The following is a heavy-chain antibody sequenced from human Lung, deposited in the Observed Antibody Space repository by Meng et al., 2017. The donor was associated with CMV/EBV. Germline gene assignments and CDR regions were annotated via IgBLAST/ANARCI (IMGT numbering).Heavy chain of an antibody. CDR1: GYTFSNYY. V-gene: IGHV1-46*01. D-gene: IGHD1-14*01. J-gene: IGHJ4*02. CDR3: ARASEVRPLEAINRNPYWDF. CDR2: INPSDAHPSGVYT. Sequence: ASXXVSXKASGYTFSNYYIHWVRQAPGQGLEWMGIINPSDAHPSGVYTTYAQKFQGRVNMTRDTSTSTVYMELSSLTSEDTAVYYGARASEVRPLEAINRNPYWDFWXQGTLV.